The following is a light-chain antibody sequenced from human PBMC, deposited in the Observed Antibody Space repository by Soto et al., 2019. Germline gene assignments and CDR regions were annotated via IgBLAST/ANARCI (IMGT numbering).Light chain of an antibody. CDR3: QQYNNWPQT. CDR2: GAS. Sequence: EIVMTQSPATLSVSPGDRATLSCRASQSVSSNLAWYQQKPGQAPRLLIYGASTRATGIPARFSGSASGTEFTLTISSLPSEDFAVYYCQQYNNWPQTFGQGTKLEIK. CDR1: QSVSSN. V-gene: IGKV3-15*01. J-gene: IGKJ2*01.